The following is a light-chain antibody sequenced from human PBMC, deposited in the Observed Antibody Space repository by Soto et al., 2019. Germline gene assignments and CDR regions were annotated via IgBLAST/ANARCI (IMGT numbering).Light chain of an antibody. J-gene: IGLJ3*02. CDR2: TNS. V-gene: IGLV1-40*01. CDR3: QSYDSSLSALV. Sequence: QSVLTQPPSVSGAPGQGVTISCAGTSSNIGAGYDVHWYQQVPGTAPKLLIYTNSNRPSGVPDRFSGSKSGTSASLAITGLKAAEEADYYCQSYDSSLSALVFGGGTQLTVL. CDR1: SSNIGAGYD.